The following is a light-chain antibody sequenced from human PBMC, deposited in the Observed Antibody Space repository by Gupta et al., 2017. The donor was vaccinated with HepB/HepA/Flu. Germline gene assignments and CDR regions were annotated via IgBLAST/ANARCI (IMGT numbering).Light chain of an antibody. CDR1: SSDVGTYNF. CDR3: GSHTISSTFG. V-gene: IGLV2-14*03. J-gene: IGLJ1*01. CDR2: DVS. Sequence: QSALTQPASVSGSPGQSITISCAGTSSDVGTYNFVSWYQQRPGKVPKLIIYDVSNRPSGISNRFSGSKSGNTDSLTISGLQAEDEADDYCGSHTISSTFGFGGGTKVT.